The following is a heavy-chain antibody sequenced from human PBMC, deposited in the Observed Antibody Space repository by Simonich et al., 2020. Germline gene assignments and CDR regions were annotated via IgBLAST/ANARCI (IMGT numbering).Heavy chain of an antibody. V-gene: IGHV5-51*01. CDR3: VRQGDVLQFLEWSS. Sequence: EVQLVQSGAEVKKPGESLKISCKGSGYSFTSYWIGWVRQMPGNGLERMGITYPCDPYTRYSPSFQGKFTISADKSISTAYLQWSSLKASDTAMYYCVRQGDVLQFLEWSSWGQGTLVTVSS. D-gene: IGHD3-3*01. CDR2: TYPCDPYT. J-gene: IGHJ5*02. CDR1: GYSFTSYW.